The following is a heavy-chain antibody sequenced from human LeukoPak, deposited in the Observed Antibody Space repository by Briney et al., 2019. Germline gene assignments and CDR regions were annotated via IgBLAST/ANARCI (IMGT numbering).Heavy chain of an antibody. CDR1: GLTFSRYP. D-gene: IGHD1-1*01. CDR3: AKVVGTGTTPTDY. V-gene: IGHV3-23*01. J-gene: IGHJ4*02. CDR2: ISASGDNT. Sequence: PGRSLRLSCVASGLTFSRYPMHWVRQAPGKGLVWVAVISASGDNTDYADSVKGRFTISRDNSKNTLSLQMNSLRVEDTAVYYCAKVVGTGTTPTDYWGQGTLVTVSS.